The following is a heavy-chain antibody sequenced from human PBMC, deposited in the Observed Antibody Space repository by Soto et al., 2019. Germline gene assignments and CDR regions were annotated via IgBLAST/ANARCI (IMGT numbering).Heavy chain of an antibody. CDR3: ARAFIEQSPHFYNGMDV. V-gene: IGHV4-30-4*01. D-gene: IGHD3-16*02. CDR1: GGSISSGDYY. CDR2: IYYSGTT. Sequence: SETLSLTCTVSGGSISSGDYYWSWIRQPPGKGLEWIGYIYYSGTTYYNPSLKSRVTISVDTSKNQFSLNVSSVTAADTAVYYCARAFIEQSPHFYNGMDVWGQGTTVTVSS. J-gene: IGHJ6*02.